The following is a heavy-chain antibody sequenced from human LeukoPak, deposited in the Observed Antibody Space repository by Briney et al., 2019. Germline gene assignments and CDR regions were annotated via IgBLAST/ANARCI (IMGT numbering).Heavy chain of an antibody. CDR1: GFTFSSYE. J-gene: IGHJ4*02. V-gene: IGHV3-48*03. Sequence: GGSLRLSCAASGFTFSSYEMNWVRQAPGKGLEWVSYISSSGSTIYYADSVKGRFTISRDNAKNSLYLQMNSLRAEDTAVYYCAGSRRYGDYVGLDYWGQGTLVTVSS. D-gene: IGHD4-17*01. CDR3: AGSRRYGDYVGLDY. CDR2: ISSSGSTI.